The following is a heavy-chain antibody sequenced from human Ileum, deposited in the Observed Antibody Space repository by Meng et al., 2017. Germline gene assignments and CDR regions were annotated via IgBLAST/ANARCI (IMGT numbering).Heavy chain of an antibody. D-gene: IGHD1-26*01. Sequence: QWQLRGSGPGLVKLSQTLSLSSTASGGSISSGSYYWSWIRQPAGKGLEWIGRIYTSGSTNYNPSLKSRVTISVDTSKNQFSLKLSSVTAADTAVYYWARDKGGATGVFDYWGQGTLVTVSS. J-gene: IGHJ4*02. CDR1: GGSISSGSYY. V-gene: IGHV4-61*02. CDR3: ARDKGGATGVFDY. CDR2: IYTSGST.